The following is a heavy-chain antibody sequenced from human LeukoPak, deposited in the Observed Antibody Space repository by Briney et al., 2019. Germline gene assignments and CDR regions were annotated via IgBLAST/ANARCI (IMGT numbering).Heavy chain of an antibody. CDR3: ASGYCTNGVCYEDAFDI. D-gene: IGHD2-8*01. V-gene: IGHV4-38-2*01. CDR1: GYSISSGYY. CDR2: IYHSGST. Sequence: SETPSLTCAVSGYSISSGYYWGWIRQPPGKGLEWIGSIYHSGSTYYNPSLKSRVTISVDTSKNQFSLKLSSVTAADTAVYYCASGYCTNGVCYEDAFDIWGQGTMVTVSS. J-gene: IGHJ3*02.